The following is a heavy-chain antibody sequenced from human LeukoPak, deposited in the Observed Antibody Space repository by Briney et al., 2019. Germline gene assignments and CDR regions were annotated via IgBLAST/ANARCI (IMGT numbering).Heavy chain of an antibody. D-gene: IGHD5-12*01. J-gene: IGHJ4*02. Sequence: GGSLRLSCAASGFTFSSYWMSWVRQAPGKGLEWVANIKQDGSEKYYVDSVKGRFTISRDNAKNSLYLQMNSLRAEDTAVYYCARERETATIYFDYWGQGTLVTVSS. CDR3: ARERETATIYFDY. CDR1: GFTFSSYW. V-gene: IGHV3-7*01. CDR2: IKQDGSEK.